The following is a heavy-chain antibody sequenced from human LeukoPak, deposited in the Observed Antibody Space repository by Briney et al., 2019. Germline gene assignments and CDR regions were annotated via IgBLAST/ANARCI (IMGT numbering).Heavy chain of an antibody. CDR2: IKSKTDGGTT. V-gene: IGHV3-15*01. Sequence: GSLRLSCAASGFTFNNAWMNWVRQAPGKGLEWVGRIKSKTDGGTTDYAAPVKGRFTISRDDSKNTLYLQMNILKTEDTAVYYCTTDDPLNTIFGVVFDYWGQGTLVTVSS. J-gene: IGHJ4*02. CDR1: GFTFNNAW. D-gene: IGHD3-3*01. CDR3: TTDDPLNTIFGVVFDY.